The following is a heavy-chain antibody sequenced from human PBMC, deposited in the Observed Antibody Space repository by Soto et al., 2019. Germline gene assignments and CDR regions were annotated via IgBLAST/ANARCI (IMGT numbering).Heavy chain of an antibody. CDR2: ISYDGSNQ. D-gene: IGHD3-22*01. J-gene: IGHJ4*02. Sequence: GGSLRLSCAASVFTFRNYAMHWVRQVRQAPGQGLEWVAVISYDGSNQFYADSVKGRFTISRDDSKNTLYLQMNSLRADDTAVYYCARDDYASTGRNSGFDYWGQGTLVTVSS. CDR1: VFTFRNYA. V-gene: IGHV3-30-3*01. CDR3: ARDDYASTGRNSGFDY.